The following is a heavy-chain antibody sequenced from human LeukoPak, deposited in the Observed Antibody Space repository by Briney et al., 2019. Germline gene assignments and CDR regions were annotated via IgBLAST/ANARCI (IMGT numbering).Heavy chain of an antibody. CDR3: ARYCSGASCYSGVDY. J-gene: IGHJ4*02. V-gene: IGHV3-74*01. D-gene: IGHD2-15*01. CDR2: INSDGSST. Sequence: QPGGSLRLSCAASGFTFSSYWMHWVRQAPGKGLVWVSRINSDGSSTSYADSVKGQFTISRDNAKNTLYLQMNSLRAEDTAIYYCARYCSGASCYSGVDYWGQGTLVPVSS. CDR1: GFTFSSYW.